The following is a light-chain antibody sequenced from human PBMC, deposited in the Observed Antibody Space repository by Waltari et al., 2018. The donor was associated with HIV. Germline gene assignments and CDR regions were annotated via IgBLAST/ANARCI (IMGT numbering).Light chain of an antibody. CDR2: RNH. J-gene: IGLJ3*02. V-gene: IGLV1-47*01. CDR3: ATWDDSLSGPV. CDR1: RSNPGNNN. Sequence: SVLTQPPSASGTPGQRVTILCSGSRSNPGNNNVYCYQQLPGTAPKLLIYRNHQRPSGVPDRFSGSKSDTSASLAISGLRSEDEADYFCATWDDSLSGPVFGGGTKLTVL.